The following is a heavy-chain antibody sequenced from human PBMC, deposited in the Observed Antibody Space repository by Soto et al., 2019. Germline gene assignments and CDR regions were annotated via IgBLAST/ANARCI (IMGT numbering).Heavy chain of an antibody. Sequence: SETLSLTCTVSGGPISSSNFYWGWIRQPPGKGLEWIGTIYYSGITYYSPSLKSRVTMSLDTSKNRFSLELSSVTAADTAVYYCPTSNSGNYYYFDYWGQGTLVTVSS. J-gene: IGHJ4*02. CDR1: GGPISSSNFY. CDR3: PTSNSGNYYYFDY. CDR2: IYYSGIT. V-gene: IGHV4-39*01. D-gene: IGHD1-7*01.